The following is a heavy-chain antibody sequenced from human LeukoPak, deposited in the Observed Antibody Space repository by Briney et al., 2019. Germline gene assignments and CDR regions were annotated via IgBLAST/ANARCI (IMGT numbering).Heavy chain of an antibody. V-gene: IGHV3-23*01. CDR3: AALEYCSGGSCSSGSFDY. Sequence: PGGSLRLSCAASGFTFSSYGMSWVRQAPGKGLEWVSAISGSGGSTYYADSVKGRFTISRDNSKNTLYLQMNSLRAEDTAVYYCAALEYCSGGSCSSGSFDYWGQGTLVTVSS. J-gene: IGHJ4*02. CDR2: ISGSGGST. CDR1: GFTFSSYG. D-gene: IGHD2-15*01.